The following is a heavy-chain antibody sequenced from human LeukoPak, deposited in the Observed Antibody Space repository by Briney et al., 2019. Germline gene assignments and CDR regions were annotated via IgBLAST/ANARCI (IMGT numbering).Heavy chain of an antibody. J-gene: IGHJ4*02. CDR1: GGTFSSYA. D-gene: IGHD3-22*01. Sequence: ASVKVSCKASGGTFSSYAISWVRQAPGQRLEWMGRIIPIFGTANYAQKFQGRVTITTDESTSTAYMELSSLRSEDTAVYYCTQTYYYDSSGYYYFDYWGQGTLVTVSS. V-gene: IGHV1-69*05. CDR3: TQTYYYDSSGYYYFDY. CDR2: IIPIFGTA.